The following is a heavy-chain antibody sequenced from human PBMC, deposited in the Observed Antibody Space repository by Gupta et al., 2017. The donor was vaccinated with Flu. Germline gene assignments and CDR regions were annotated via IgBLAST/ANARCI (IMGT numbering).Heavy chain of an antibody. V-gene: IGHV4-31*03. CDR3: VRGGFSSADY. CDR2: TYYSGSP. Sequence: QVELQEAGPRLGKSSPDLFLPCPVPGGSLRTGGYYWGLIRQHPGKGLELIGYTYYSGSPYYTPSLESRLTISVEASKNQFSLKLNAVTAADTAVYYCVRGGFSSADYWGQGTLVTVSS. J-gene: IGHJ4*02. D-gene: IGHD2-15*01. CDR1: GGSLRTGGYY.